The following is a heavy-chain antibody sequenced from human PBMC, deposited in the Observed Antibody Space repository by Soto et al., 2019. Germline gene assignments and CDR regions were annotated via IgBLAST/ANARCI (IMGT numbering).Heavy chain of an antibody. V-gene: IGHV4-59*01. CDR1: GGSISNDY. D-gene: IGHD2-8*02. J-gene: IGHJ5*02. CDR2: IYYSGST. CDR3: ARGRHCTSAGCFGYPSIWFVT. Sequence: KPSETLSLTCTVSGGSISNDYWSWIRQTPGKGLEWVGLIYYSGSTKYNPALKSRVSISVDTSRTEFSLRLNSVTAADTAVYYCARGRHCTSAGCFGYPSIWFVTWGQGNLVTVSS.